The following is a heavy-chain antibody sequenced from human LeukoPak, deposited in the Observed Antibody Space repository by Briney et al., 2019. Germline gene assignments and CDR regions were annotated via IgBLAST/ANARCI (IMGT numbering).Heavy chain of an antibody. CDR3: ARDRMDDYYDSSGLDY. Sequence: GGSLRLSCTASGFTFSNYGMHWVRQAPGKGLEWVAVIWYDGSNKYYADSVKGRFTISRDNSKNTLHLQMNSLRAEDTAVYYCARDRMDDYYDSSGLDYWGQGTLVTVSS. D-gene: IGHD3-22*01. V-gene: IGHV3-33*08. CDR1: GFTFSNYG. J-gene: IGHJ4*02. CDR2: IWYDGSNK.